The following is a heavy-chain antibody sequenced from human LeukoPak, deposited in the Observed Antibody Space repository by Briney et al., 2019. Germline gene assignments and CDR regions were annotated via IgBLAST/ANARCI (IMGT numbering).Heavy chain of an antibody. Sequence: PSETLSLTCTVSGGSISSGDYYWSWIRQPPGKGLEWIGYIFYSGSTSYNPSLKSRVTISVDTSKNQFSLRLTSVTAADTAVYYCARLSGIYCDRGSCFNCFDSWGQGTLVTVSS. CDR1: GGSISSGDYY. CDR2: IFYSGST. J-gene: IGHJ5*01. CDR3: ARLSGIYCDRGSCFNCFDS. D-gene: IGHD2-15*01. V-gene: IGHV4-30-4*08.